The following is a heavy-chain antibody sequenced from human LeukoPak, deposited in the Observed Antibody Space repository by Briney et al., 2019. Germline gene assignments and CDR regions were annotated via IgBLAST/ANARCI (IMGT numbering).Heavy chain of an antibody. CDR3: ARRPPLYDSSGYSGDY. V-gene: IGHV1-2*06. CDR1: GYTFTGYY. CDR2: INPNSGGT. J-gene: IGHJ4*02. Sequence: GASVKVSCKASGYTFTGYYMHWVRQAPGQGLEWMGRINPNSGGTNYAQKFQGRVTVIRDTSISTAYMELSRLRSDDTAVYYCARRPPLYDSSGYSGDYWGRGTLVIVSS. D-gene: IGHD3-22*01.